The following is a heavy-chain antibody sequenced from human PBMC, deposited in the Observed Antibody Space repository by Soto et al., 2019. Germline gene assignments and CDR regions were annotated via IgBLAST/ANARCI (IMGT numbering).Heavy chain of an antibody. D-gene: IGHD6-19*01. CDR3: ARSYSSGWEFDY. J-gene: IGHJ4*02. CDR1: GFTFSNYY. V-gene: IGHV3-11*01. CDR2: ISSTGRTI. Sequence: GGSLRLSCGASGFTFSNYYMSWIRQAPGKGLEWVSYISSTGRTICYADSVKGRFTVSRDNAQNSLSLKLNSLRVEDTAAYYCARSYSSGWEFDYWGQGTQVTVSS.